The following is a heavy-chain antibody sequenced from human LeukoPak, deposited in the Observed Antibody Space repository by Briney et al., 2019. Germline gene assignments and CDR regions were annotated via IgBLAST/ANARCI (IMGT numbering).Heavy chain of an antibody. J-gene: IGHJ4*02. CDR1: GFTFSSYG. CDR3: AKSSIWSRTRQFDY. CDR2: INDSGGGT. Sequence: GGSLRLSCAASGFTFSSYGMSWVRQAPGKGLEWVSTINDSGGGTYYADSVKGRFTISRDNSKNTLYLQMNSLRAGDTALYYCAKSSIWSRTRQFDYWGQGTLVTVSS. D-gene: IGHD6-13*01. V-gene: IGHV3-23*01.